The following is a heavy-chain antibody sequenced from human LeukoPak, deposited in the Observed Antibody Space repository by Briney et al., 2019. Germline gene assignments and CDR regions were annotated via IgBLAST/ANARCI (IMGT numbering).Heavy chain of an antibody. D-gene: IGHD3-22*01. V-gene: IGHV3-23*01. CDR2: ISGSGGST. Sequence: GGSLRLSCAASGFTFSSYAMSWVRQAPGKGLEWVSAISGSGGSTYYADSVKGRFTISRDNSKNTLDLQMNSLRAEDTAVYYCAKAPAPYYYDSSGYYLDYWGQGTLVTVSS. CDR3: AKAPAPYYYDSSGYYLDY. CDR1: GFTFSSYA. J-gene: IGHJ4*02.